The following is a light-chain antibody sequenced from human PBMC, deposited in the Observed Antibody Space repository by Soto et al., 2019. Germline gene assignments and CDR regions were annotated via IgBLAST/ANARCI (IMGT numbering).Light chain of an antibody. CDR2: EVS. Sequence: QSALTQPPSASGSPGQSVTISCTGTSSDVGKYDYVSWFQHHPGKAPKLIIYEVSKRPSGVPDRFSGSKSGSTASLTVSGLQTEDEADYYCNSYVSGRTVFGNGTKVTV. V-gene: IGLV2-8*01. J-gene: IGLJ1*01. CDR1: SSDVGKYDY. CDR3: NSYVSGRTV.